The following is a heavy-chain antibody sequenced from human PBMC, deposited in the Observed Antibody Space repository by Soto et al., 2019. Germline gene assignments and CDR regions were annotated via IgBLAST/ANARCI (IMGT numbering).Heavy chain of an antibody. CDR2: IYYSGST. D-gene: IGHD2-15*01. Sequence: PSETLSLTCTVSGGSISSYYWSWIRQPPGKGLEWIGYIYYSGSTNYNPSLKSRVTISVDTSKNQFSLKLSSVTAADTAVYYCARGLVVVAATRISDAFDIWGQGTMVTVS. J-gene: IGHJ3*02. V-gene: IGHV4-59*01. CDR1: GGSISSYY. CDR3: ARGLVVVAATRISDAFDI.